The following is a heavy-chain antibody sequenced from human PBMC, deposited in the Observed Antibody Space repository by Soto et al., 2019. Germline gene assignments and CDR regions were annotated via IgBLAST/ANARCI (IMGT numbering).Heavy chain of an antibody. J-gene: IGHJ6*02. D-gene: IGHD2-15*01. V-gene: IGHV1-58*01. CDR2: IVVGSGNT. CDR3: AADTLGYCSGGSCSTLGDYGMDV. Sequence: SVKVSCKASGFTFTSSAVQWVRQARGQRLEWIGWIVVGSGNTNYAQKFQERVTITRDMSTSTAYMELSSLRSEDTAVYYCAADTLGYCSGGSCSTLGDYGMDVWGQGTTVTVSS. CDR1: GFTFTSSA.